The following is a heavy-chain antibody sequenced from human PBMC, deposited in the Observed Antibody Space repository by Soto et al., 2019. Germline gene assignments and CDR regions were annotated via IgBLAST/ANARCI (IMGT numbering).Heavy chain of an antibody. CDR3: ARESEDLTSNFDY. CDR1: GFTFTRFS. V-gene: IGHV3-21*06. J-gene: IGHJ4*02. CDR2: ISSTTNYI. Sequence: LRLSCAASGFTFTRFSMNWVRQAPGKGLAWVSSISSTTNYIYYGDSMKGRFTISRDNAKNSLYLEMNSLRAEDTAVYYCARESEDLTSNFDYWGQGTLVTVSS.